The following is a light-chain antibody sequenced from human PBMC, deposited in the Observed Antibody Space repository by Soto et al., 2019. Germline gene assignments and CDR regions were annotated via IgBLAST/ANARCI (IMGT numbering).Light chain of an antibody. Sequence: QSVLTQPPSASGTPGQIVAISCSGSSSNIGSNTVTWYQQLPGTAPKLLIYRTSQRSSGVPGRFSGSKSGASASLSISGLQSEDEADYSCAALDDRLDVYVFGTGTKVTVL. CDR2: RTS. CDR3: AALDDRLDVYV. J-gene: IGLJ1*01. V-gene: IGLV1-44*01. CDR1: SSNIGSNT.